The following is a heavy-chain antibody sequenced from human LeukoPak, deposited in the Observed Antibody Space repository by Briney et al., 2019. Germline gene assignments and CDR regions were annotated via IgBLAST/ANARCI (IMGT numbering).Heavy chain of an antibody. V-gene: IGHV3-30*18. CDR2: ISSGGSDK. J-gene: IGHJ4*02. CDR3: AKDAAAAGSFDF. D-gene: IGHD6-13*01. CDR1: GFTFSSYA. Sequence: PGGSLRLSCAASGFTFSSYAMTWVRQAPGKGLEWVAVISSGGSDKYYPDSVKGRFTISRDNSKNTLYLQMNSLRPEDTAVYYCAKDAAAAGSFDFWGQGTLVTVSS.